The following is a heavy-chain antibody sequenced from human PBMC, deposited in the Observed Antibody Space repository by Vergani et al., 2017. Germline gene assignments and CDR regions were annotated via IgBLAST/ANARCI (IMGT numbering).Heavy chain of an antibody. J-gene: IGHJ4*02. Sequence: QMQLQESGPGLVKPSQTLSLTCTVSGGSISSVGYYWSWIRQHPGKGLEWLGYIYFSGRTYYKSSLKSRIHISIDTSENYFSLKLSSVTAADTAVYYCANLYASSRAGFEYWGQGTLVTVSS. CDR1: GGSISSVGYY. V-gene: IGHV4-31*03. D-gene: IGHD2/OR15-2a*01. CDR3: ANLYASSRAGFEY. CDR2: IYFSGRT.